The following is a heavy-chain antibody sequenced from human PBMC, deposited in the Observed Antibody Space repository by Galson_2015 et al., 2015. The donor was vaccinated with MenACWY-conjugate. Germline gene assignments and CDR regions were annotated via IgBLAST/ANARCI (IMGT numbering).Heavy chain of an antibody. CDR2: INPGGSRT. Sequence: SLRLSCAASGFIFNTYWMHWVRQAPGKGLEWVSRINPGGSRTTYADSEKGRSTITGDNTKNTLYLQMNSLRPEDTAVFYCAKPRGASFYFDSWGQGTLVTVSS. V-gene: IGHV3-74*01. J-gene: IGHJ4*02. D-gene: IGHD1-26*01. CDR3: AKPRGASFYFDS. CDR1: GFIFNTYW.